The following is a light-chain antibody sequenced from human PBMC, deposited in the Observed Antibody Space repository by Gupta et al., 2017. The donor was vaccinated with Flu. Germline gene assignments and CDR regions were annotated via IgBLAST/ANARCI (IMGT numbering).Light chain of an antibody. Sequence: ISCRSSQGLVSSDGNTYLHWFQQRPGQSPRRLIYLVTKRDSGVPDRFSGSGSGTDFTLKISRVEAEDVGVYFCMQGAHWPWAFGQGTKLEIK. CDR1: QGLVSSDGNTY. J-gene: IGKJ1*01. CDR2: LVT. V-gene: IGKV2-30*01. CDR3: MQGAHWPWA.